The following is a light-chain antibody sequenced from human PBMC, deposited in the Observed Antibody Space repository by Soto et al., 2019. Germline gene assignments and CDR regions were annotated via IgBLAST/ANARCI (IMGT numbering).Light chain of an antibody. J-gene: IGKJ4*01. CDR1: QSVKRR. CDR2: DAS. V-gene: IGKV3-11*01. Sequence: EIVLTQSPATLSLSPGEGVTLSCRASQSVKRRLGWYQQKPGQAPTLLIYDASNRATGIPARFSGSGSDTDFTLTISSLEPEDFAIYYCQQRDDWPLTFGGGTRVEIK. CDR3: QQRDDWPLT.